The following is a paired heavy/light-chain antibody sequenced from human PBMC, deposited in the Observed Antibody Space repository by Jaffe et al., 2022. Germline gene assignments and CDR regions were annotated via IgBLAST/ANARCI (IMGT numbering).Heavy chain of an antibody. Sequence: EVQVVQSGAEVKKPGSTVKISCKVSGHMFSDNLMHWVQQAPGKGLEWMGLVDLENGKTKYREKFQGRVTIIADTSTDTTYMELSSLRAEDTAVYYCAEEQMLRGPFDYWGQGTLVTVSS. CDR1: GHMFSDNL. CDR2: VDLENGKT. D-gene: IGHD3-10*01. CDR3: AEEQMLRGPFDY. J-gene: IGHJ4*02. V-gene: IGHV1-69-2*01.
Light chain of an antibody. CDR2: EAS. CDR1: QGIATS. Sequence: DIQLTQSPSFLSASVGDRVTITCRASQGIATSLAWYQQKPGRAPKLLIYEASSLQSGVPSWFSGSGSGTDFTLTISSLQPEDFGTYYCQQFNAYPRTFGQGTKLEIK. V-gene: IGKV1-9*01. CDR3: QQFNAYPRT. J-gene: IGKJ2*02.